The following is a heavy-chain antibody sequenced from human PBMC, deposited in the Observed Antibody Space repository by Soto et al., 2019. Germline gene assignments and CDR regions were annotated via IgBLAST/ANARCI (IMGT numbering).Heavy chain of an antibody. Sequence: EVQLLESGGGLVQPGGSLRLSCAASGFTFSSHAMSWVRQAPGKGLEWVSVISGSGGSTNYADSVKGRFTISRDNSKNPLYLQMHSLRAEDTAVYYCARDPETYYYAYFDNWGRGTLVTVSS. CDR2: ISGSGGST. CDR3: ARDPETYYYAYFDN. D-gene: IGHD1-26*01. CDR1: GFTFSSHA. V-gene: IGHV3-23*01. J-gene: IGHJ4*02.